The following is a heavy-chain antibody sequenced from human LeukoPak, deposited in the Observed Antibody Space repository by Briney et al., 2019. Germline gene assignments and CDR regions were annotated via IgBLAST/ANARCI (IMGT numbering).Heavy chain of an antibody. CDR1: GFTFSSYS. J-gene: IGHJ4*02. CDR3: AREPPGIAVAGTGFDY. Sequence: GGSLRLSCAASGFTFSSYSMNWVRQAPGKGLEWVSYISSSSSTIYYADSVKGRFTISRDNAKNSLYLQMNSLRAEDTAVYYCAREPPGIAVAGTGFDYWGQGTLVTVSS. V-gene: IGHV3-48*04. CDR2: ISSSSSTI. D-gene: IGHD6-19*01.